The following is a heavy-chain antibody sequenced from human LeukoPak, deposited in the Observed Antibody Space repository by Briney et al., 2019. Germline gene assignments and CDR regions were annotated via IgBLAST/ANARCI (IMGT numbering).Heavy chain of an antibody. CDR3: ARVRAIWDAFDI. Sequence: SETLSLTCTVSGGSISSYYWSWIRRPPGKGLEWIGYIYYSGSTNYNPSLKSRVTISVDTSKNQFSLKLSSVTAADTAVYYCARVRAIWDAFDIWGQGTMVTVSS. CDR1: GGSISSYY. D-gene: IGHD3-3*01. V-gene: IGHV4-59*01. CDR2: IYYSGST. J-gene: IGHJ3*02.